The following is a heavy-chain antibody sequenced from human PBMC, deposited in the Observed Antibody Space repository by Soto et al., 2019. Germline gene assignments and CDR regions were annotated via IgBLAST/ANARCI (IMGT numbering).Heavy chain of an antibody. CDR2: IYHSGST. Sequence: KPSETLSLTCAVSGGSISSGGYSWSWIRQPPGKGLEWIGYIYHSGSTYYNPSLKSRVTISVDRSKNQFSLKLSSVTAADTAVYYCARALGYCSGGSCYPISPCFDPWGQGTLVTVSS. J-gene: IGHJ5*02. V-gene: IGHV4-30-2*01. CDR1: GGSISSGGYS. CDR3: ARALGYCSGGSCYPISPCFDP. D-gene: IGHD2-15*01.